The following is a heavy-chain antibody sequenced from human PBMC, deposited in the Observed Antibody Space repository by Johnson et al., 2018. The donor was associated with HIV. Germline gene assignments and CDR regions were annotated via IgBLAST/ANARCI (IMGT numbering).Heavy chain of an antibody. D-gene: IGHD6-19*01. CDR2: ISSSGGST. V-gene: IGHV3-23*04. CDR3: AKDGERAVAAAFDI. J-gene: IGHJ3*02. Sequence: VQLVESGGGLVQPGGSLRLSCAASGFTFSSYAMSWVRQAPGKGLEWVAAISSSGGSTYYADSVKGRVTISRDNSKNTLYLEMNSLRAEDTAVFYCAKDGERAVAAAFDIWGQGTMVTVSS. CDR1: GFTFSSYA.